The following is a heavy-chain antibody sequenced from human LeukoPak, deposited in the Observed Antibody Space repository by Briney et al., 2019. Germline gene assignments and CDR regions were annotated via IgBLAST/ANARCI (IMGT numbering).Heavy chain of an antibody. J-gene: IGHJ4*02. CDR2: ISGDGGST. V-gene: IGHV3-43*02. Sequence: GGSLRLSCAASGFTFDDYAMHWVRQAPGKGLEWVSLISGDGGSTYYADSVKGRFTISRDNSKNSLNLQMNSLRTEDTALYYCAKDRRYSSSWTTPRPYYFDYWGQGTLVTVSS. D-gene: IGHD6-13*01. CDR3: AKDRRYSSSWTTPRPYYFDY. CDR1: GFTFDDYA.